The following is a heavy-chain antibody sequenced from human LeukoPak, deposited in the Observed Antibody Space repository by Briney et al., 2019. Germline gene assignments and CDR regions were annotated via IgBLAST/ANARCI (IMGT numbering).Heavy chain of an antibody. Sequence: GESLKISCKGSGYSFSSSWIGWVRQMPGKGLEWMGIIYPGDSDTKYSPSFQGQVTISVDKSISTAYLQWSSLKASDTAMYYCARLRGWFEVRAFDVRGQGTMVTVSS. V-gene: IGHV5-51*01. CDR1: GYSFSSSW. CDR3: ARLRGWFEVRAFDV. CDR2: IYPGDSDT. D-gene: IGHD6-19*01. J-gene: IGHJ3*01.